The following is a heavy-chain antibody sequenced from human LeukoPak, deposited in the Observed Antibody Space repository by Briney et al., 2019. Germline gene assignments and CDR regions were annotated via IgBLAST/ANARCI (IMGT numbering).Heavy chain of an antibody. V-gene: IGHV1-2*02. D-gene: IGHD3-22*01. CDR3: ARGPYDIKAFDI. J-gene: IGHJ3*02. Sequence: ASVKVSCKASGYTFTGYYMHWVRQAPGQGLEWMGWINPNSGGTNYAQKFQGRVTMTRDTSISTAYMELSRLRSDDTAVNYCARGPYDIKAFDIWGQGTMVTVSS. CDR1: GYTFTGYY. CDR2: INPNSGGT.